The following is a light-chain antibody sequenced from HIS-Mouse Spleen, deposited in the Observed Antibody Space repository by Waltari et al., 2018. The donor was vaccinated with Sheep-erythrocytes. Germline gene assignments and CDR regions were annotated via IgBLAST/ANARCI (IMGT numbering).Light chain of an antibody. V-gene: IGLV2-11*01. J-gene: IGLJ1*01. Sequence: QSALTPPRPVSGSPVQPGTISCTGTSIDVGVDNNVSWYQQHPGKAPKLMIYDVSKRPSGVPDRFSGSNSGNPASLTISGLQAEDEADYYCCSYAGSYNHVFATGTKVTVL. CDR1: SIDVGVDNN. CDR3: CSYAGSYNHV. CDR2: DVS.